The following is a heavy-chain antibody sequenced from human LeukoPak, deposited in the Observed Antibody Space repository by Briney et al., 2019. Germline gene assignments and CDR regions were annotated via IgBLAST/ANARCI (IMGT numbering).Heavy chain of an antibody. CDR3: ASVFNILTGRYDYFDY. Sequence: PGGSLRLSCTVSGFTVSSNSMSWVRQAPGKGLEWVSFIYSGGNTHYSDSVKGRFTISRDNSKNTLYLQMNSLRAEDTAVYYCASVFNILTGRYDYFDYWGQGTLVTVSS. CDR1: GFTVSSNS. V-gene: IGHV3-53*01. CDR2: IYSGGNT. J-gene: IGHJ4*02. D-gene: IGHD3-9*01.